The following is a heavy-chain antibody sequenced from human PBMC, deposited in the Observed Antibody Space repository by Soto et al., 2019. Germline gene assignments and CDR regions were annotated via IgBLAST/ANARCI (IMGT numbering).Heavy chain of an antibody. J-gene: IGHJ4*02. D-gene: IGHD6-19*01. CDR1: GGTFSSYT. CDR3: AGEAVAGTGY. V-gene: IGHV1-69*08. CDR2: IIPILGIA. Sequence: QVQLVQSGAEVKKPGSSVKVSCKASGGTFSSYTISWVRQAPGQGLEWMGMIIPILGIANYAQKFQGRVTITADNSTSTAYMELNSLRSEDTAVYYGAGEAVAGTGYWGQGTLVTVSS.